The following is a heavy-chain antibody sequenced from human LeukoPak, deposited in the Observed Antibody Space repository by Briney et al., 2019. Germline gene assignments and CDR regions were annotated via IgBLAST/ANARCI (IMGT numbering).Heavy chain of an antibody. CDR1: GFTFSSYS. D-gene: IGHD6-19*01. V-gene: IGHV3-48*01. J-gene: IGHJ3*02. CDR3: ARDQDSSGRYNAFDI. CDR2: ISSSSSTI. Sequence: GGSLRLSCAASGFTFSSYSMNWVRQAPGKGLEWVSYISSSSSTIYYADSVKGRFTISKDNAKNSLYLQMNSLRAEDTAVYYCARDQDSSGRYNAFDIWGQGTMVTVSS.